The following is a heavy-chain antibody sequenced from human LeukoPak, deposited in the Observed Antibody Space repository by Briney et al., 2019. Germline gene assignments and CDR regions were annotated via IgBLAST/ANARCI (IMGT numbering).Heavy chain of an antibody. D-gene: IGHD5-12*01. V-gene: IGHV3-33*01. CDR2: IWYDGSNK. CDR1: GFTFSSYG. CDR3: ARESSGSQRGIDY. J-gene: IGHJ4*02. Sequence: ERSLRLSCAASGFTFSSYGMHWVRQAPGKGLEWVAVIWYDGSNKYYADSVKGRFTISRDNSKNTLYLQMNSLRAEDTAVYYCARESSGSQRGIDYWGQGTLVTVSS.